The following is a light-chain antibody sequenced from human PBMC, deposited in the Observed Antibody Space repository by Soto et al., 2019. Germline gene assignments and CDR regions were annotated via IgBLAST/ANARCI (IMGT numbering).Light chain of an antibody. CDR2: DVS. CDR1: SSDVGGYNY. Sequence: QCVLTQPASVYGSPGRSIAISCTGTSSDVGGYNYVSWYQQHPGKAPKLMIYDVSNRPSGVSNRFSGSKSGNTASLTISGLQAEDEADYYCCSYTTSSTYVFGTGTRSPS. J-gene: IGLJ1*01. V-gene: IGLV2-14*03. CDR3: CSYTTSSTYV.